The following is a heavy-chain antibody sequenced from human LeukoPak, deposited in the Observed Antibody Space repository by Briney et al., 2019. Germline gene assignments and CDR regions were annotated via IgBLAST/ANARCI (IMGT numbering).Heavy chain of an antibody. D-gene: IGHD2-2*01. V-gene: IGHV3-53*01. CDR3: ARYCSTTSCESPDAFDI. CDR2: IYSGGSK. Sequence: GGSLRLSCAASGFTVSRNYMSWVRQAPGKGLEWVSVIYSGGSKYYAGSVKGRFTISRDNPKNIVYLQMNSLRAEDTAVYYCARYCSTTSCESPDAFDIWGHGTMVTVSS. CDR1: GFTVSRNY. J-gene: IGHJ3*02.